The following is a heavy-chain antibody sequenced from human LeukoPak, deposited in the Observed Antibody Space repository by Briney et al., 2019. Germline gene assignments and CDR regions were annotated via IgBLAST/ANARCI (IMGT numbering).Heavy chain of an antibody. Sequence: HSGGSLRLSCAASGFTFSSYGMPWVRQAPGKGLEWVAVISYDGSNKYYADSVKGRFTISRDNSKNTLYLQMNSLRAEDTAVYYCAKDLGYCSGGSCLLPFWFDPWGQGTLVTVSS. CDR2: ISYDGSNK. CDR1: GFTFSSYG. CDR3: AKDLGYCSGGSCLLPFWFDP. J-gene: IGHJ5*02. D-gene: IGHD2-15*01. V-gene: IGHV3-30*18.